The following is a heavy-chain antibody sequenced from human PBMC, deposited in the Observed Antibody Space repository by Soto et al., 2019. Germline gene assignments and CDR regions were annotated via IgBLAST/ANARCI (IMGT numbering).Heavy chain of an antibody. CDR3: AKDLIAGSYEVYYYYYGMDV. J-gene: IGHJ6*02. D-gene: IGHD1-26*01. CDR2: ISGSGGST. V-gene: IGHV3-23*01. Sequence: GGSLRLSCAASGFTFSSYAMSWVRQAPGKGLEWVSAISGSGGSTYYADSVKGRFTISRDNSKNTLYLQMNSLRAEDTAVYYCAKDLIAGSYEVYYYYYGMDVWGQGTTVTVSS. CDR1: GFTFSSYA.